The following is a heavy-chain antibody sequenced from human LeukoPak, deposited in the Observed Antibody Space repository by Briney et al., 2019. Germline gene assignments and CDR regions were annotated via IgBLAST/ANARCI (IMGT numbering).Heavy chain of an antibody. CDR3: AKDVRNLMVRGVIAPAFDI. CDR1: GFTFGSYS. D-gene: IGHD3-10*01. CDR2: ISSSSSYI. J-gene: IGHJ3*02. V-gene: IGHV3-21*04. Sequence: GGSLRLSCAASGFTFGSYSMNWVRQAPGKGLEWVSSISSSSSYIYYADSVKGRFTISRENSKNTLYLQMKSLRAEDTAVYYCAKDVRNLMVRGVIAPAFDIWGQGTMVTVSS.